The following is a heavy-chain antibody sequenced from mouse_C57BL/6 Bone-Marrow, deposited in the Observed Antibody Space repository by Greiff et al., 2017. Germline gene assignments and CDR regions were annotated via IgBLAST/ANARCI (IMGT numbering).Heavy chain of an antibody. CDR1: GYTFTSYW. J-gene: IGHJ4*01. Sequence: QVQLQQSGAELVKPGASVKLSCKASGYTFTSYWMHWVKQRPGQGLEWIGMIHPNSGSTNYNKKFKSKATLTVDKSSSTAYMQLSSLTSEDSAVYYCVYDYDGYAMDYWGQGTSVTVSS. CDR3: VYDYDGYAMDY. D-gene: IGHD2-4*01. V-gene: IGHV1-64*01. CDR2: IHPNSGST.